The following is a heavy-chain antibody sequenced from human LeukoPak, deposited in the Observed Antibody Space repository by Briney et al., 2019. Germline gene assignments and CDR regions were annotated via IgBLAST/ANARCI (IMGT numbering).Heavy chain of an antibody. CDR2: IYSGGTT. CDR1: GFTFTNNF. V-gene: IGHV3-66*01. J-gene: IGHJ6*02. D-gene: IGHD3-10*01. Sequence: GGSLRLSCAASGFTFTNNFMNWVRQAPGKGLEGVSVIYSGGTTSYAGSVKGRLTISRDSSKNTLYLQMNSLRAEDPAVYYCARERYASGPRCGVDVWGQGTTVTVSS. CDR3: ARERYASGPRCGVDV.